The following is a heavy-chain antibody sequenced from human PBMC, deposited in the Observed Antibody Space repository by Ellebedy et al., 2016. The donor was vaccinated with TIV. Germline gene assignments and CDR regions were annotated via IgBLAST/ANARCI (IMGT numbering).Heavy chain of an antibody. V-gene: IGHV3-23*01. Sequence: GESLKISXEGSGFTFSGYAMTWVRQAPGKGLEWVSGISGSGIRTYYADSVKGRFTIARDNAKNSLQLQLNGLRADDSAIYYCTKDKGPSSRMAKFESWGQGTLVTVSS. CDR1: GFTFSGYA. CDR2: ISGSGIRT. CDR3: TKDKGPSSRMAKFES. D-gene: IGHD6-13*01. J-gene: IGHJ4*02.